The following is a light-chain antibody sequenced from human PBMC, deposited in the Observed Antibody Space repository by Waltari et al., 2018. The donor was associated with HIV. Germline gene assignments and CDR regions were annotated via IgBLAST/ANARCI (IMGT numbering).Light chain of an antibody. CDR1: SSHVGGHTY. CDR2: DVS. V-gene: IGLV2-11*01. J-gene: IGLJ1*01. Sequence: QSALTPPRSVSGSPGQSATISCTGTSSHVGGHTYVSTYQQHPGKAPNLMIYDVSKRPSGVPDRFSGSKSGNTASLTISGLQSDDEAHYYCSSYSTITSSYVFGTGTRVTVL. CDR3: SSYSTITSSYV.